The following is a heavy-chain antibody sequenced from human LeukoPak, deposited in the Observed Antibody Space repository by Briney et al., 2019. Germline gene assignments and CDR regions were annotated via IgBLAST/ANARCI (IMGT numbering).Heavy chain of an antibody. CDR1: GVSISSYY. Sequence: SETLCLTCTVSGVSISSYYWTWIRQPAGKGLEWIGRIYTSGSTNYNPSLKSRVTISVDTSKNQFSLKLSSVTAADTAVYYCARWEAMVRGVPFSDYWGQGTLVTVSS. CDR2: IYTSGST. CDR3: ARWEAMVRGVPFSDY. V-gene: IGHV4-4*07. D-gene: IGHD3-10*01. J-gene: IGHJ4*02.